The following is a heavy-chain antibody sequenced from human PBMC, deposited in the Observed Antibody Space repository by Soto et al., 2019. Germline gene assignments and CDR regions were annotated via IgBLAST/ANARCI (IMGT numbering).Heavy chain of an antibody. CDR1: GIPFNISA. CDR2: TGLNGRTT. J-gene: IGHJ4*02. V-gene: IGHV3-23*01. Sequence: GSLKPFFXTSGIPFNISAMNWVRQAPGKGLEWVSTTGLNGRTTYYADSVKGRFTVSRDNTKNTLDLQMASLRAEDTAVYYCATVHSTSRSFDYWGQGTLVTVSS. D-gene: IGHD6-6*01. CDR3: ATVHSTSRSFDY.